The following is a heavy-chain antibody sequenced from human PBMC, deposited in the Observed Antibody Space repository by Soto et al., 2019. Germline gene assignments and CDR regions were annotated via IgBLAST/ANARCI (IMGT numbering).Heavy chain of an antibody. CDR3: AHYSSTSSFDY. D-gene: IGHD6-13*01. Sequence: QITLKESGPTLVKPTQTFTLACTFSGFSLSTSGMGVAWIRQPPGKALEWLALIYWDDDKRSSPSLKRRLTITKDTSKNQVVLTMTTMDPVDTATYYCAHYSSTSSFDYWGQGTLVTVSS. CDR2: IYWDDDK. CDR1: GFSLSTSGMG. V-gene: IGHV2-5*02. J-gene: IGHJ4*02.